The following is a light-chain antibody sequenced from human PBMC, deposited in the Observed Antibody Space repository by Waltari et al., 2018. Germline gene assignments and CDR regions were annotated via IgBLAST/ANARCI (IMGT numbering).Light chain of an antibody. Sequence: EIMLTQSPATLSLSPGERATLSCRASQSISKYLAWYQQKPGQAPRLLIYETSRRATGIPDRFSGSGSGTDFSRTISRLEPEDFAVYYCQKYERLPATFGQGTKVEFK. V-gene: IGKV3-20*01. CDR2: ETS. CDR1: QSISKY. J-gene: IGKJ1*01. CDR3: QKYERLPAT.